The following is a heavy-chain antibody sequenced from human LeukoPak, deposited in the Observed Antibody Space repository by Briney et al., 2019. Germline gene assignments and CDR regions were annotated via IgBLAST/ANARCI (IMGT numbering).Heavy chain of an antibody. D-gene: IGHD1-20*01. CDR2: INYSGDT. Sequence: SETLSLTCTVSGGSISSSSYYWGWIRQPPGKGLEWIETINYSGDTYYNPSLKSRVTISVDSSKNQFSLKLSSVAAADTAVYYCVRLQAVTGNFDYWGQGALVTVSS. CDR3: VRLQAVTGNFDY. J-gene: IGHJ4*02. CDR1: GGSISSSSYY. V-gene: IGHV4-39*07.